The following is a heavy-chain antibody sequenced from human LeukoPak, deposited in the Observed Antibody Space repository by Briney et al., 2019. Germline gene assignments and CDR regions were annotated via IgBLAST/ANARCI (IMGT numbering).Heavy chain of an antibody. Sequence: SETLSLTCTVSGGSISGYYWSWIRQPPGKGLEWIGFIYYSGSTNYNPSLKSRVTISVDTSKNQFSLKVSSVTAADTAVYYCARRRSVENWGQGTLVT. CDR3: ARRRSVEN. V-gene: IGHV4-59*01. J-gene: IGHJ4*02. CDR2: IYYSGST. CDR1: GGSISGYY.